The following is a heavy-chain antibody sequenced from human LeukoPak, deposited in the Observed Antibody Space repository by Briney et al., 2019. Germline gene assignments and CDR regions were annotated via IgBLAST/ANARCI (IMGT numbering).Heavy chain of an antibody. CDR2: INHSGST. D-gene: IGHD1-26*01. Sequence: SETLSLTCAVYGGSFSGYYWSWIRQPPGKGLEWIGEINHSGSTNYNPSLKSRVTISVDTSKNQFSLKLSSVTAADPAVYYCARAALVGAPYYFDYWGQGTLVTVSS. V-gene: IGHV4-34*01. CDR3: ARAALVGAPYYFDY. J-gene: IGHJ4*02. CDR1: GGSFSGYY.